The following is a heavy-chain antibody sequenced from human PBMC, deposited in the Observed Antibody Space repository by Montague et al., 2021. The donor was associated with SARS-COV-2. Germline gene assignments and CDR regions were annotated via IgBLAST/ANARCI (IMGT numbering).Heavy chain of an antibody. CDR2: IYWNDDK. CDR3: AHKNSGWPIEFGY. CDR1: GFSLNSRGVG. Sequence: PALVKPTQTLTLTCTFSGFSLNSRGVGVGWIRQPPGKALKCLALIYWNDDKRYSPSLRTRLTVTKDTSKNQVVLTVTNMDPVDTATYYCAHKNSGWPIEFGYWGQGTLVTVSS. J-gene: IGHJ4*02. V-gene: IGHV2-5*01. D-gene: IGHD6-19*01.